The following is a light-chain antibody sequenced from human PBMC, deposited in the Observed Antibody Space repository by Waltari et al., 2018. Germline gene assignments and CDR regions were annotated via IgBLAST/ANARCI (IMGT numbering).Light chain of an antibody. J-gene: IGLJ3*02. CDR1: SSNIGSNT. CDR2: SNN. Sequence: QSVLTQPPSASGTPGQRVTISCSGSSSNIGSNTLNWYQQLPGTAPKLLISSNNQRPSGVPYRVSGAKSGTSASLAISGLQSEDEAEYYCAAGDDSLNGWVFGGGTKLTVL. CDR3: AAGDDSLNGWV. V-gene: IGLV1-44*01.